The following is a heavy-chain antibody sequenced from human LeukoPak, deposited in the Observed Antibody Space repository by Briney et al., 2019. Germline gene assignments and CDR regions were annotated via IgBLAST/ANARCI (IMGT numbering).Heavy chain of an antibody. J-gene: IGHJ6*03. CDR3: ARVGSYYYYYMDV. D-gene: IGHD3-10*01. V-gene: IGHV3-7*01. Sequence: PGGSLRLSCAASGFTFSSYWMSWVRQAPGKGLEWVANIKQDGSEKYYVDSVKGRFTISRDNAKKSLYLQMNSLRAEDTAVYYCARVGSYYYYYMDVWGKGTTVTVSS. CDR2: IKQDGSEK. CDR1: GFTFSSYW.